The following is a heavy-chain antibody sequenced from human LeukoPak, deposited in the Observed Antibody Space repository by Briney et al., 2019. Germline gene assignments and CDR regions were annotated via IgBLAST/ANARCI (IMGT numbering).Heavy chain of an antibody. CDR3: AKELITMVRGVINDFDY. CDR1: DFTFSTYA. D-gene: IGHD3-10*01. Sequence: PGGSLRLSCAASDFTFSTYAMSWVRQAPGKGLEWVSTISGGGDATYYADSVKGRFTISRDNSKNTLYLQMNSLRAEDTAVYYCAKELITMVRGVINDFDYWGQGTLVTVSS. CDR2: ISGGGDAT. J-gene: IGHJ4*02. V-gene: IGHV3-23*01.